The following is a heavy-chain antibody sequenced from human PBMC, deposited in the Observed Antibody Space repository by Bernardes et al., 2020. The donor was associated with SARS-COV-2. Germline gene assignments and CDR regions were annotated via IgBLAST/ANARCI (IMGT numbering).Heavy chain of an antibody. Sequence: ASVKDSCKTSGYLFPTYGLAWVRQAPGQGLEWLGWISAYNKDTNIAQKFQGRVTMTTDTSTNTAYMELRSLRPDDTAVYYCARDRPNFRPSTTTLDYWGQGTLVTVSA. CDR3: ARDRPNFRPSTTTLDY. CDR1: GYLFPTYG. CDR2: ISAYNKDT. D-gene: IGHD1-1*01. J-gene: IGHJ4*02. V-gene: IGHV1-18*04.